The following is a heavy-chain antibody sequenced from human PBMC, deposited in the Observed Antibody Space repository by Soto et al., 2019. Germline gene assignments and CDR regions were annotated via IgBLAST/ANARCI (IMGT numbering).Heavy chain of an antibody. J-gene: IGHJ4*02. V-gene: IGHV3-21*01. CDR2: ISSSSDFI. CDR1: GFTFSSYS. CDR3: ARHLGRPSVVWGIDY. D-gene: IGHD3-16*01. Sequence: GGSLRLSCAASGFTFSSYSINWVRQAPGKGLEWVSSISSSSDFIYYADSVKGRITISRDNAKNSLYLQINSLRAEDTAVYYCARHLGRPSVVWGIDYWGQGT.